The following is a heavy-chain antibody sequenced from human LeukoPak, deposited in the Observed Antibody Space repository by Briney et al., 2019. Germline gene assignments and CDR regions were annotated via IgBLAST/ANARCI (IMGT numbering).Heavy chain of an antibody. J-gene: IGHJ3*02. CDR3: ARSLGAPTDAFDI. Sequence: GGSLRLSCAASGFTFSSYWMSWVRQAPGKGLEWVANIKQDGSEKYYVDSVKGRFTISRDNAKNSLYLQMNSLRAEDTAVYYCARSLGAPTDAFDIWGQGTMVTVSS. D-gene: IGHD4/OR15-4a*01. V-gene: IGHV3-7*01. CDR2: IKQDGSEK. CDR1: GFTFSSYW.